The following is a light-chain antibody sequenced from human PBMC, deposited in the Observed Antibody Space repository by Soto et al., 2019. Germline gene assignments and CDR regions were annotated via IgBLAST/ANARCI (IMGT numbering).Light chain of an antibody. CDR1: QSVFYSSNNKNY. CDR3: QQYYSTPLT. CDR2: WAS. J-gene: IGKJ4*01. V-gene: IGKV4-1*01. Sequence: DIVMTQSPDSLAVSLGERGTINCRSSQSVFYSSNNKNYLAWYQQKPGQPPKLLIYWASTRESGVPDRFSGSGSGTDFTLTISSLQAEDVAVYYCQQYYSTPLTFGGGTKVDIK.